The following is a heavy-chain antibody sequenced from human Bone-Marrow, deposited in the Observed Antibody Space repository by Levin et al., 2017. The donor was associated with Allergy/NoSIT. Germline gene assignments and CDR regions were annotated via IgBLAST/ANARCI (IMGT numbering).Heavy chain of an antibody. CDR3: ARDRSRVPAAIYWYFDL. CDR1: GFTFSSYG. CDR2: IWYDGSNK. Sequence: GGSLRLSCAASGFTFSSYGMHWVRQAPGKGLEWVAVIWYDGSNKYYADSVKGRFTISRDNSKNTLYLQMNSLRAEDTAVYYCARDRSRVPAAIYWYFDLWGRGTLVTVSS. V-gene: IGHV3-33*01. D-gene: IGHD2-2*01. J-gene: IGHJ2*01.